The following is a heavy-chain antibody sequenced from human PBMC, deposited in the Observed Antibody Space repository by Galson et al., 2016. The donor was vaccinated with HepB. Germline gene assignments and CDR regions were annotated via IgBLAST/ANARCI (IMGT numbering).Heavy chain of an antibody. Sequence: SETLSLTCGVSGGSISSSNWWTWVRQTPGKGLEWIGEVYHSGNTNYNPSLKSRVTVAVDKSKNQFSLRLTSVTAADTAVYYCTRGASRGGTAIGSRIHHFGMAVWGQGTTVIVSS. CDR1: GGSISSSNW. CDR3: TRGASRGGTAIGSRIHHFGMAV. D-gene: IGHD1-14*01. J-gene: IGHJ6*02. V-gene: IGHV4-4*02. CDR2: VYHSGNT.